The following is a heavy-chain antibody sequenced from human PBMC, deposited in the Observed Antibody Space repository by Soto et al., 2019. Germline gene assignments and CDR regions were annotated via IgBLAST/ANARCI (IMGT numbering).Heavy chain of an antibody. CDR2: IIPIFGTA. V-gene: IGHV1-69*13. Sequence: ASVKVSCKASGGTFSSYAISWVRQAPGQGLEWMGGIIPIFGTANYAQKFQGRVTITADESTSTAYMELSSLRSEDTAVYYCASRGRRDYYYYGMDVWGQGTTVTVSS. J-gene: IGHJ6*02. CDR1: GGTFSSYA. CDR3: ASRGRRDYYYYGMDV.